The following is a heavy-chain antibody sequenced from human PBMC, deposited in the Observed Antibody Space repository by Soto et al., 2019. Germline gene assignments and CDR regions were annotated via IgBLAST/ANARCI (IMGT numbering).Heavy chain of an antibody. V-gene: IGHV3-30-3*01. CDR1: GFTFSSYA. CDR2: ISYDGSNK. CDR3: ARPPTGHLPYFDY. Sequence: PGGSLRLSCAASGFTFSSYAMHWVRQAPGKGLEWVAVISYDGSNKYYADSVKGRFTISRDNSKNTLYLQMNSLRAEDTAVYYCARPPTGHLPYFDYWGQGALVTVSS. J-gene: IGHJ4*02. D-gene: IGHD3-3*02.